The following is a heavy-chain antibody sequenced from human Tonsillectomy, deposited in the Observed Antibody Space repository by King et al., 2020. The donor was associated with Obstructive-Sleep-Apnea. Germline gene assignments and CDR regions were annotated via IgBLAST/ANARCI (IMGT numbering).Heavy chain of an antibody. D-gene: IGHD6-13*01. Sequence: VQLVESGGGLVQPGGSLRLSCAASGFTFRSYSMNWVRQAPGKGLEWVSYISTSSSAIYYADFVKGRFILSRDKAGNSLYLQMNSVRAEDTAVYWCARDRQQLVPGYYYYGLDVWGQGTTVTVSS. V-gene: IGHV3-48*01. CDR1: GFTFRSYS. CDR3: ARDRQQLVPGYYYYGLDV. CDR2: ISTSSSAI. J-gene: IGHJ6*02.